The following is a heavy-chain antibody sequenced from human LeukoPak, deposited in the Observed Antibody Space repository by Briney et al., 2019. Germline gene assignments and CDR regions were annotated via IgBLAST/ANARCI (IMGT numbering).Heavy chain of an antibody. V-gene: IGHV4-34*01. CDR3: ARASSYDFWSGYHFYFDC. D-gene: IGHD3-3*01. CDR1: GGSFSGYY. J-gene: IGHJ4*02. CDR2: INHSGST. Sequence: SETLSLTCAVYGGSFSGYYWSWIRQPPGKGLEWIGEINHSGSTNYNPSLKSRVTISVDTSKNQFSLKLSSVTAADTAVYCCARASSYDFWSGYHFYFDCWGQGTLVTVPS.